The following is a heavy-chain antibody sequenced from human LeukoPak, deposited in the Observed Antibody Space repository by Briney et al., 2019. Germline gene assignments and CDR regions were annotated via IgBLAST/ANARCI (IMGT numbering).Heavy chain of an antibody. J-gene: IGHJ6*02. D-gene: IGHD2-15*01. V-gene: IGHV3-13*01. Sequence: GGSLRLSCAASGFTFSSYDMHWVRQATGKGLEWVSAIGTAGDTYYPGSVKGRFTISRENAKNSLYLQMNSLRAGETAVYYCARGYCSGGSCYSAYYYYGMDVWGQGTTVTVSS. CDR1: GFTFSSYD. CDR2: IGTAGDT. CDR3: ARGYCSGGSCYSAYYYYGMDV.